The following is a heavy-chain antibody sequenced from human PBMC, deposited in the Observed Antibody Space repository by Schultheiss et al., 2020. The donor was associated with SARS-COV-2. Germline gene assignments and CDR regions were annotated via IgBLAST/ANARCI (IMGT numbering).Heavy chain of an antibody. CDR3: ARTSAAYSGYDSYYFDY. CDR1: GGSISSYY. J-gene: IGHJ4*02. D-gene: IGHD5-12*01. CDR2: IYHSGST. Sequence: SETLSLTCTVSGGSISSYYWSWIRQPPGKGLEWIGSIYHSGSTYYNPSLKSRVTISVDTSKNQFSLKLSSVTAADTAVYYCARTSAAYSGYDSYYFDYWGQGTLVTVS. V-gene: IGHV4-59*08.